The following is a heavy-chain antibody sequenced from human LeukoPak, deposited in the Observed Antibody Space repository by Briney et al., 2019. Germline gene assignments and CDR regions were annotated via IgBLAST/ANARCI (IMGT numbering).Heavy chain of an antibody. CDR1: GFTFSSYA. CDR2: ISGSGGGT. D-gene: IGHD2-2*01. J-gene: IGHJ4*02. Sequence: SGGSLRLSCAASGFTFSSYAMSWVRQAPGKGLEWVSAISGSGGGTYYADSVKGRFTISRDNSKNTLYLQMNSLRAEDTAVYYCAKGGDIVVVPAAKLLDYWGQGTLVTVSS. V-gene: IGHV3-23*01. CDR3: AKGGDIVVVPAAKLLDY.